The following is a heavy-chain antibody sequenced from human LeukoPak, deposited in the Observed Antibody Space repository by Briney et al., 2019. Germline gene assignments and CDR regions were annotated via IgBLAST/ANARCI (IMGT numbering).Heavy chain of an antibody. J-gene: IGHJ6*03. Sequence: PGGSLRLSCAASGFTFSSYGMHWVRQAPGKGLEWVAVIWYDGSNKYYADSVKGRFTISRDNSKNTLYLQMNSLRAEDTAVYYCARAGVLAYCGGDCYKRSVYYYYYMDVWGKGTTVTVSS. V-gene: IGHV3-33*01. CDR2: IWYDGSNK. CDR3: ARAGVLAYCGGDCYKRSVYYYYYMDV. D-gene: IGHD2-21*02. CDR1: GFTFSSYG.